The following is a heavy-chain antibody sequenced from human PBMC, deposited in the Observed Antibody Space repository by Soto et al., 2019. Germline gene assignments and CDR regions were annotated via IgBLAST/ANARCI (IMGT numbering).Heavy chain of an antibody. J-gene: IGHJ4*02. CDR2: INHSGST. D-gene: IGHD1-26*01. V-gene: IGHV4-34*01. CDR3: ARGQTQGHGGSSRFDY. CDR1: GGSFSGYY. Sequence: QVQLQQWGAGLLKPSETLSLTCAVYGGSFSGYYWSWIRQPPGKGLEWIGEINHSGSTNYNPSLKSRVTISVDTSKNQFSLKLSSVTAADTAVYYCARGQTQGHGGSSRFDYWGQGTLVTVSS.